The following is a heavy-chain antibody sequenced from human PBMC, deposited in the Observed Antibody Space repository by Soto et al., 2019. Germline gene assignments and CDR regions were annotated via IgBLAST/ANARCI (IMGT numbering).Heavy chain of an antibody. CDR1: GFTFSSYA. J-gene: IGHJ4*02. V-gene: IGHV3-23*01. CDR2: ISGSGGST. Sequence: PGGSLRLSCAASGFTFSSYAMSWVRQAPGKGLEWVSAISGSGGSTYYADSVKGRFTISRDNSRNTLYLQMNSLRAEDTAVYYCAKAVGYYYDRSGSPTAYYFDYWGQGTMVTV. CDR3: AKAVGYYYDRSGSPTAYYFDY. D-gene: IGHD3-22*01.